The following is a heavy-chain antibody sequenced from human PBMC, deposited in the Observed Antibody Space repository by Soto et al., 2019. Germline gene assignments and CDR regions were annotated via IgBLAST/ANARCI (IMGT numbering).Heavy chain of an antibody. Sequence: SLTPSCPASGLTFCSNAMRWVRPAAGKRLEWVSAISGTGGSTYYADTVKGRYTNSRDNSKNTLYLQMNSLRAEDMAVYYCAILRGYSYGGLYYFDYWGQGTLVTVSS. J-gene: IGHJ4*02. V-gene: IGHV3-23*01. CDR1: GLTFCSNA. CDR2: ISGTGGST. D-gene: IGHD5-18*01. CDR3: AILRGYSYGGLYYFDY.